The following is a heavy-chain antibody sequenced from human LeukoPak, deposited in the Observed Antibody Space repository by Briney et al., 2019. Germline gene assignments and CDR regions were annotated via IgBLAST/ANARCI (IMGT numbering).Heavy chain of an antibody. CDR1: GGSISSHY. V-gene: IGHV4-4*07. D-gene: IGHD2-2*01. J-gene: IGHJ3*01. CDR2: IYTSGST. Sequence: SETLSLTCTVSGGSISSHYWSWIRQPAGEALEWIGSIYTSGSTNHNPSLKSRVTMSVDTSKNQFSLKLSSVTAADTAVYYCARVVVPAAIFSQSGDAFDLWGQGTMVTVSS. CDR3: ARVVVPAAIFSQSGDAFDL.